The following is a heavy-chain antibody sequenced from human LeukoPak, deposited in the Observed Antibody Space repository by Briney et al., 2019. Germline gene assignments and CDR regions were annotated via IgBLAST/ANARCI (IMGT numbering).Heavy chain of an antibody. V-gene: IGHV1-2*02. CDR2: INPNSGGT. J-gene: IGHJ6*03. CDR1: GYTFLGYY. D-gene: IGHD3-9*01. CDR3: ATTAYYDILTGYPLTDMDV. Sequence: ASVKVSCKACGYTFLGYYMHSVRQAPGQGLEGMGWINPNSGGTNYAQKFQGRVTMTRDTSISTAYMELSRLRSDDTAVYYCATTAYYDILTGYPLTDMDVWGKGTTVTVSS.